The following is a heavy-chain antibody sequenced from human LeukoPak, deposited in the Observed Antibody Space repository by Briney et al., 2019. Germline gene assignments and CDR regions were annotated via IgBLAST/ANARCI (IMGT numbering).Heavy chain of an antibody. CDR2: MNPNSGNT. D-gene: IGHD6-13*01. Sequence: ASVKVSCKASGYTFTSYDINWVRQATGQGLEWMGWMNPNSGNTGYAQKFQGRVTMTRNTSISTAYMELSSPRSEDTAVYYCARDCSSSWYYWFDPWGQGTLVTVSS. J-gene: IGHJ5*02. CDR3: ARDCSSSWYYWFDP. CDR1: GYTFTSYD. V-gene: IGHV1-8*01.